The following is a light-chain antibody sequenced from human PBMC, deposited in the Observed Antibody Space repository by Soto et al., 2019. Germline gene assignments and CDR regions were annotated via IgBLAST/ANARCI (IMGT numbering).Light chain of an antibody. CDR2: GAS. Sequence: ETVFTQSPATLSLSPKERATLSCRASQSVSSRYLAWYQQKPGQAPRLLIYGASNRATGIPARFSGSGSGTDFTLTISSLEPEDFTVYYCQQRSNWPWTFGQGTKVDTK. CDR1: QSVSSRY. CDR3: QQRSNWPWT. V-gene: IGKV3D-20*02. J-gene: IGKJ1*01.